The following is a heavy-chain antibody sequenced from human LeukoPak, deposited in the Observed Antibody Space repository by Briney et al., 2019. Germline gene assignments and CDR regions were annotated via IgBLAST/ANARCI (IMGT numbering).Heavy chain of an antibody. CDR1: GYTFTGYY. J-gene: IGHJ4*02. CDR2: INPNSGNT. D-gene: IGHD2-2*01. V-gene: IGHV1-8*02. Sequence: ASVKVSCKASGYTFTGYYMHWVRQAPGQGLEWMGWINPNSGNTGYAQKFQGRVTMTRNTSISTAYMELSSLRSEDTAVYYCARGSRYCSSTSCYYLDYWGQGTLVTVSS. CDR3: ARGSRYCSSTSCYYLDY.